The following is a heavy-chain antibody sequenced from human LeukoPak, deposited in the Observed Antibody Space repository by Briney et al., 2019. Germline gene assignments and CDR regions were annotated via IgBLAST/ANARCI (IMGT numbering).Heavy chain of an antibody. CDR3: ARHHIVVVPAAIFCWFDP. Sequence: SETLFLTCSVFGDSISGGYYWGLIRQPPGKGLEWIGSIYYSGSTYYNPSLKSRVTISVDTSKNQFSLKLSSVTAADTAVYYCARHHIVVVPAAIFCWFDPWGQGTLVTVSS. J-gene: IGHJ5*02. D-gene: IGHD2-2*01. V-gene: IGHV4-39*01. CDR2: IYYSGST. CDR1: GDSISGGYY.